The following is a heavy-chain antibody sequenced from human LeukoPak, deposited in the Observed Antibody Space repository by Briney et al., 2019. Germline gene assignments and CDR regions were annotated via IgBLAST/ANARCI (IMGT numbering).Heavy chain of an antibody. CDR2: INGDASNT. V-gene: IGHV3-74*03. CDR1: GLTFNSYW. Sequence: GGSLRLSCAASGLTFNSYWMHWVRQVAGKGLVWVARINGDASNTTYADSVKGRFTISRDNAKNSLYLQMSSLRAEDTAVYYCARVLGAYSSVYGPDFDYWGQGTLVTVSS. D-gene: IGHD3-16*01. CDR3: ARVLGAYSSVYGPDFDY. J-gene: IGHJ4*02.